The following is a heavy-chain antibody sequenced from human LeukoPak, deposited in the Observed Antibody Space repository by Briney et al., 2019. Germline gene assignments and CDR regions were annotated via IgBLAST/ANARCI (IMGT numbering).Heavy chain of an antibody. J-gene: IGHJ4*02. D-gene: IGHD3-10*01. CDR2: ISGSGGST. CDR3: AKDISDYGSGSYYIGIGV. V-gene: IGHV3-23*01. CDR1: GFTFSSYG. Sequence: GGTLRLSCAASGFTFSSYGMSWVRQAPGKGLEWVSAISGSGGSTDYADSVKGRFTISRDNSKNSLYLQMNSLRAEDTAVYYCAKDISDYGSGSYYIGIGVWGQGALVTVSS.